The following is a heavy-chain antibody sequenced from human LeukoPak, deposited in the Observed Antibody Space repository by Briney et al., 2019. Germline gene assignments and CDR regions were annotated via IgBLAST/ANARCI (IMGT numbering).Heavy chain of an antibody. CDR3: ARAESLTAMEPPFDP. V-gene: IGHV4-34*01. Sequence: SETLSLTCAVYGGSFSGYYWSWIRQPPGKRLEWIGEINHSGSTNYNPSLKSRVTISVDTSKNQFSLKLSSVTAADTAVYYCARAESLTAMEPPFDPWGQGTLVTVSS. D-gene: IGHD5-18*01. CDR2: INHSGST. CDR1: GGSFSGYY. J-gene: IGHJ5*02.